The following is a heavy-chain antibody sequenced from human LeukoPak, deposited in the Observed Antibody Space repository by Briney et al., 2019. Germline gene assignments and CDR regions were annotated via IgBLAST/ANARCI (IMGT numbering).Heavy chain of an antibody. J-gene: IGHJ6*03. CDR2: IYYSGST. CDR3: ASLSSHGRYYYYYYMDV. D-gene: IGHD6-13*01. Sequence: SETLSLTCTVSGGSISSSSYYWGWIRQPPGKGPEWIGSIYYSGSTYYNPSLKSRVIITVDTSKNQFSLKLSSVTAADTAVYYCASLSSHGRYYYYYYMDVWGKGTTVTVSS. V-gene: IGHV4-39*01. CDR1: GGSISSSSYY.